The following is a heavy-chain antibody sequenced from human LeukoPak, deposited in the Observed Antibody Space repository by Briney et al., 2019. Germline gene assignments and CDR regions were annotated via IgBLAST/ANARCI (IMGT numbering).Heavy chain of an antibody. CDR2: IYTSGST. J-gene: IGHJ6*02. CDR3: ARDQGIVGATTIYYYYCMDV. D-gene: IGHD1-26*01. CDR1: GGSISTSSYY. V-gene: IGHV4-61*02. Sequence: SETLSLTCTVSGGSISTSSYYWSWIRQPAGKGLEWIGRIYTSGSTNYNPSLKSRVTMSVDTSKNQFSLKLSSVTAADTAVYYCARDQGIVGATTIYYYYCMDVWGQGTTVTVSS.